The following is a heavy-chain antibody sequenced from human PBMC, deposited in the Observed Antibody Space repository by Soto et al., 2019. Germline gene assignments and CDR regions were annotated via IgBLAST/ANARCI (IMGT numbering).Heavy chain of an antibody. J-gene: IGHJ4*02. D-gene: IGHD5-18*01. V-gene: IGHV4-30-4*02. CDR2: ISYSGSA. CDR3: ARSGYSYGPNPLLY. CDR1: GGSICSGNYY. Sequence: SETLSLTCTFSGGSICSGNYYWSWIRQPPGKGLEWIGFISYSGSAYYNPSLKSRVTLSVDTSKNQFSLNLSSVTAADTAVYYCARSGYSYGPNPLLYWGQGTLVTVS.